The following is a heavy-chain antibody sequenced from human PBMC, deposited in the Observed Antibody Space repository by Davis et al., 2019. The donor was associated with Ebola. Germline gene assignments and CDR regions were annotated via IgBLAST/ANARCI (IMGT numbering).Heavy chain of an antibody. CDR1: GYTFSSYD. Sequence: ASVKVSCKASGYTFSSYDINWVRQATGQGLEWMGWMNPNSGNTGYAQEFQGRVTMTRDTSISTAYMELSSLRSEDTAVHYCARDYTSDPWGQGTLVTVSS. CDR3: ARDYTSDP. D-gene: IGHD3-3*01. CDR2: MNPNSGNT. V-gene: IGHV1-8*01. J-gene: IGHJ5*02.